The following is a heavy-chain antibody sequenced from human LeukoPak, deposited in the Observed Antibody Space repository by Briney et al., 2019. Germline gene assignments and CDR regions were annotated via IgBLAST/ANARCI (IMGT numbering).Heavy chain of an antibody. Sequence: GAAVQVCCTSSGYGFTGYSIHWLRLPPAQGNELVGWVSIYSGDTNYAQKFQGRVTMTRDTSVTSAYMELTSLTSDDTAIYYCATRGPYFDFWSGPISYFDPWGQGTLVTVSS. J-gene: IGHJ4*02. CDR2: VSIYSGDT. CDR3: ATRGPYFDFWSGPISYFDP. D-gene: IGHD3-3*01. V-gene: IGHV1-2*02. CDR1: GYGFTGYS.